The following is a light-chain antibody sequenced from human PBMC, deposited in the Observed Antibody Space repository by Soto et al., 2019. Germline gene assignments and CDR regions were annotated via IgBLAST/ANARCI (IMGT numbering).Light chain of an antibody. CDR2: EVD. CDR1: SSDVGTYNL. CDR3: SSFTNTTSREDWV. V-gene: IGLV2-14*02. J-gene: IGLJ3*02. Sequence: QSVLTQPASVSGPPGQSITISCTGTSSDVGTYNLVSWYQQHPGRAPKLIIYEVDSRTSGISDRFSGSKSCNTASLTISGLQPEDESDYYCSSFTNTTSREDWVFGGGSKVTAL.